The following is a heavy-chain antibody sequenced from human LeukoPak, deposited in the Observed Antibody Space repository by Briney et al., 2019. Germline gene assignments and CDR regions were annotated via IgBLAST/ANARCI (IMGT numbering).Heavy chain of an antibody. Sequence: ASVKVSCKASGYTFTSYAMNWVRQAPGQGLEWMGWISAYNGNTNYAQKLQGRVTMTTDTSTSTAYMELRSLRSDDTAVYYCARDRSDYYGSGSYLDWFDPWGQGTLVTVSS. J-gene: IGHJ5*02. D-gene: IGHD3-10*01. CDR3: ARDRSDYYGSGSYLDWFDP. V-gene: IGHV1-18*01. CDR2: ISAYNGNT. CDR1: GYTFTSYA.